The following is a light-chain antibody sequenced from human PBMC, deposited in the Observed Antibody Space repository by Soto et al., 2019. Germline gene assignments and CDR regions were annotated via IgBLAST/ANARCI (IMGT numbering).Light chain of an antibody. CDR2: GAS. J-gene: IGKJ1*01. CDR1: QSISNN. V-gene: IGKV3-20*01. Sequence: EIVLTQSPGTLSLTLGERATLSCRASQSISNNLAWYQQRPGQAPRLLIYGASTRATGIPGRFSGSGSGTDFTLIISRLEPEDFAVYYCHLYGSPWTFGPGTKVDIK. CDR3: HLYGSPWT.